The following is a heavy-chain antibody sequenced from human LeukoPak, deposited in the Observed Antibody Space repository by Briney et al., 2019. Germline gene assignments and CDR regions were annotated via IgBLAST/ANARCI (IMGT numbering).Heavy chain of an antibody. Sequence: SGTLSFTCAVSGGSISSSNWWSWVRQPPGKGLEWIGEIYHSGSTNYNPSLKSRVTISVDKSKNQFSLKLSSVTAADTAVYYCARDFRANYGSGSYFSYWGQGTLVTVSS. J-gene: IGHJ4*02. CDR2: IYHSGST. D-gene: IGHD3-10*01. CDR3: ARDFRANYGSGSYFSY. V-gene: IGHV4-4*02. CDR1: GGSISSSNW.